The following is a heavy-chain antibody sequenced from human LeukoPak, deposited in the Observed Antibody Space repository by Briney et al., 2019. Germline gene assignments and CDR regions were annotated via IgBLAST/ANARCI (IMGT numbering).Heavy chain of an antibody. J-gene: IGHJ3*02. CDR3: ARGGVREKAFDI. D-gene: IGHD1-26*01. CDR1: GYTFTSYY. Sequence: GASVQVSCKTSGYTFTSYYIHWLRQVPGQGFEWMGWSDPNSGATKYEHFQGRVTMTRDTSISTAYMELSRLRSDDTAVYYCARGGVREKAFDIWGQGTMVTVSS. CDR2: SDPNSGAT. V-gene: IGHV1-2*02.